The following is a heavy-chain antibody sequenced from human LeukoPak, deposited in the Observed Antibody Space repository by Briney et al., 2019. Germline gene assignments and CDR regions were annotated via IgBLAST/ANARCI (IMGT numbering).Heavy chain of an antibody. CDR2: IIPIFGTA. V-gene: IGHV1-69*01. Sequence: SSVKVSCKASGGTFSSYAISWVRQAPGQGLEWMGGIIPIFGTANYAQKFQGRVTITADESTSTAYMELSSLRSEDTAVYYCAKARAAPRPYGTNGVCYTLEGFDYWGQGTLVTVSS. CDR3: AKARAAPRPYGTNGVCYTLEGFDY. J-gene: IGHJ4*02. D-gene: IGHD2-8*01. CDR1: GGTFSSYA.